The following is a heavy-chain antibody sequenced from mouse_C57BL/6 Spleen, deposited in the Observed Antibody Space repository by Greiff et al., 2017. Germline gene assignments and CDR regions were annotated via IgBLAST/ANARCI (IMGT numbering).Heavy chain of an antibody. CDR3: AREEGLRRGFAY. J-gene: IGHJ3*01. V-gene: IGHV1-64*01. D-gene: IGHD2-4*01. Sequence: VQLQQSGAELVKPGASVKLSCKASGYTFTSYWMHWVKQRPGQGLEWIGMIHPNSGSTNYNEQFKSKATLTVDKSSSTAYMQLSRLTSEDSAVYYCAREEGLRRGFAYWGQGTLVTVSA. CDR1: GYTFTSYW. CDR2: IHPNSGST.